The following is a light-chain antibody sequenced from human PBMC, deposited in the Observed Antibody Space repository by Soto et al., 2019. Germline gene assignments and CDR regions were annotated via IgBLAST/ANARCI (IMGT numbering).Light chain of an antibody. V-gene: IGKV1-39*01. CDR2: AAS. J-gene: IGKJ1*01. CDR1: QSISSY. Sequence: DIQMTQSPSSLSASVGARVTITCRASQSISSYLIWHQQKPGKAPNLLIYAASSLQSGVPSRFSGRGSGTDFTLTISSLQPEDFATYYCQQSFSTPWTFGQGTKVEIK. CDR3: QQSFSTPWT.